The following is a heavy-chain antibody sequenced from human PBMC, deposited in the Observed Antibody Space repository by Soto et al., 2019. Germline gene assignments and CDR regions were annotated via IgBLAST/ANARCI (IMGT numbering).Heavy chain of an antibody. CDR2: IDPSDSYT. CDR1: GYSFTSYW. CDR3: ARYAEVYYYDSSGYPNGDFDY. J-gene: IGHJ4*02. Sequence: GESLKISCKGSGYSFTSYWISWVRQMPGKGLEWMGRIDPSDSYTNYSPSFQGHVTISADKSISTAYLQWSSLKASDTAMYYCARYAEVYYYDSSGYPNGDFDYWGQGTLVTVYS. V-gene: IGHV5-10-1*01. D-gene: IGHD3-22*01.